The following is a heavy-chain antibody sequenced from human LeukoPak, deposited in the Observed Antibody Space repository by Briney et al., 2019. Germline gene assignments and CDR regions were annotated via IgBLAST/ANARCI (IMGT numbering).Heavy chain of an antibody. V-gene: IGHV3-7*01. Sequence: GSLRLSCAASGFTFSSYWMSWVRQAPGKGPEWVASIKQDGSEKYYVDSVKGRFTISRDNAKNSLYLQMNSLRAEDTAVYYCARGTSYSPNWFDPWGQGTLVTVSS. D-gene: IGHD2-2*01. CDR2: IKQDGSEK. CDR1: GFTFSSYW. CDR3: ARGTSYSPNWFDP. J-gene: IGHJ5*02.